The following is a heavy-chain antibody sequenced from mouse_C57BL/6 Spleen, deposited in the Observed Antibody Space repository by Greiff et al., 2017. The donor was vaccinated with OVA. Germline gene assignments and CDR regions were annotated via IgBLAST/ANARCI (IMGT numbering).Heavy chain of an antibody. J-gene: IGHJ2*01. CDR3: ARSGGKGYFDY. D-gene: IGHD1-3*01. Sequence: QVQLKQSGAELVRPGTSVKVSCKASGYAFTNYLIEWVKQRPGQGLEWIGVINPGSGGTNYNEKFKGKATLTADKSSSTAYMQLSSLTSEDSAVYFCARSGGKGYFDYWGQGTTLTVSS. V-gene: IGHV1-54*01. CDR2: INPGSGGT. CDR1: GYAFTNYL.